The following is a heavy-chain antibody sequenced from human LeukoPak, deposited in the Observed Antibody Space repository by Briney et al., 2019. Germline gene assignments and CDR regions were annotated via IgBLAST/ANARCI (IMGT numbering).Heavy chain of an antibody. D-gene: IGHD3-22*01. CDR2: INPSGSST. V-gene: IGHV1-46*01. CDR3: ARDDSSADIPQLY. CDR1: GYTFTSYY. J-gene: IGHJ4*02. Sequence: ASVKVSRKASGYTFTSYYMHWVRQAPGQGLEWMGIINPSGSSTSYAQKFQGRVTMTRDTSTSTVYMELSSLRSEDTAVYYCARDDSSADIPQLYWGQGTLVTVSS.